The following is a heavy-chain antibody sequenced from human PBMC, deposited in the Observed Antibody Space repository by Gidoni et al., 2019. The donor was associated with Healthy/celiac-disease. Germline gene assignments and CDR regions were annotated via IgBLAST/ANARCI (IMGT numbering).Heavy chain of an antibody. CDR2: IYYSGST. CDR3: ARLVGYDSRLTGIYFDY. J-gene: IGHJ4*02. D-gene: IGHD3-22*01. V-gene: IGHV4-39*01. Sequence: QLQLQESGPGLVKPSETLSLTCTVPGGSISSSSYYWGWIRQPPGKGLEWIGSIYYSGSTYYNPSLKSRVTISVDPSKNQFSLKLSSVTAADTAVYYCARLVGYDSRLTGIYFDYWGQGTLVTVSS. CDR1: GGSISSSSYY.